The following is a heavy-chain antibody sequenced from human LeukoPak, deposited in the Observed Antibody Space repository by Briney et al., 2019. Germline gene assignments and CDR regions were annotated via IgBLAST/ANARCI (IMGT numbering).Heavy chain of an antibody. CDR1: GFTFSSYA. Sequence: PERSLRLSCAATGFTFSSYAMHWVRQAPGKGLEWVAVISYDGSNKYYADSVKGRFTISRDNSKNTLYLQMNSLRAEDTAVYYCARDAGIAVAGTVFGSWGQGTLVTVSS. CDR3: ARDAGIAVAGTVFGS. J-gene: IGHJ4*02. D-gene: IGHD6-13*01. CDR2: ISYDGSNK. V-gene: IGHV3-30-3*01.